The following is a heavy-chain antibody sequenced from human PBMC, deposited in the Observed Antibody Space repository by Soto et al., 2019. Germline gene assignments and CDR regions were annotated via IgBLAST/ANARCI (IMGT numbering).Heavy chain of an antibody. V-gene: IGHV4-39*07. CDR2: IYYSENT. Sequence: PSETLSLTCTVSGGSISSSSNHWGWIRQPPGKGLEWIGNIYYSENTYYNPSLKSRVTISVDTSKNQFSLKLSSVTAADSAVYYCARTIKPVRHSEGVVVLAATFYMDVWGKGTTVTVSS. D-gene: IGHD2-21*02. CDR3: ARTIKPVRHSEGVVVLAATFYMDV. J-gene: IGHJ6*03. CDR1: GGSISSSSNH.